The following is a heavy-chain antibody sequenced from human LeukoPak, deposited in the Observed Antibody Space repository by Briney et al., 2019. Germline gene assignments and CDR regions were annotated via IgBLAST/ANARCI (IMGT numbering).Heavy chain of an antibody. Sequence: GGSLRLSCAASGFTVSSNYMSWVRQAPGKGLEWVSVIYSGGSTYYADSVRGRFTISRDNSKNTLYLQMNSLRAEDTAVYYCARDPTGDAFDIWGQGTMVTVSS. J-gene: IGHJ3*02. CDR3: ARDPTGDAFDI. CDR2: IYSGGST. D-gene: IGHD4-11*01. V-gene: IGHV3-53*01. CDR1: GFTVSSNY.